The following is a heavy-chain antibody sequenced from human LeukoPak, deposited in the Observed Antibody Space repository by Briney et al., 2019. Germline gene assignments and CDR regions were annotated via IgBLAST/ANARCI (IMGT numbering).Heavy chain of an antibody. J-gene: IGHJ4*02. CDR3: ARVGRYGDYEGY. CDR1: GASLNSCY. CDR2: IYSGGST. Sequence: SETLSLTCTVSGASLNSCYWSWIRQPAGKGLEWIGRIYSGGSTNYNPSLKSRVTLSVDTSKNQFSLRLSSLTVADTAVYYCARVGRYGDYEGYWGQGTLVTVSS. V-gene: IGHV4-4*07. D-gene: IGHD4-17*01.